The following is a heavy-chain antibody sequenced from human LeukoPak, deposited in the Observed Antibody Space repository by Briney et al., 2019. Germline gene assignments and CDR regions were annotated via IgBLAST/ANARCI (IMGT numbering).Heavy chain of an antibody. V-gene: IGHV3-23*01. J-gene: IGHJ6*03. CDR1: GFTFSSYA. Sequence: GGSLRLSCAASGFTFSSYAMSWVRQAPGKGLEWVSAISGSGGGTYYADSVKGRFTISRDNSKNTLYLQMNSLRAEDTAVYYCAKNGDRGAYCSGGTCYPYYYYYMDVWGKGTTVTISS. D-gene: IGHD2-15*01. CDR3: AKNGDRGAYCSGGTCYPYYYYYMDV. CDR2: ISGSGGGT.